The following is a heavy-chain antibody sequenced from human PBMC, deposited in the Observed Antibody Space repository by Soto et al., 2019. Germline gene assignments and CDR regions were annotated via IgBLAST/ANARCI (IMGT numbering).Heavy chain of an antibody. CDR1: GFSFGSYG. Sequence: QVQLVESGGGVVQPGRSLRLSCDVSGFSFGSYGMHWVRQAPGKGLEWVAVIGFDGKNENYGDSVKGRFTVSRDNSRNTLYLQMNSLRVEDTAVYFCAREIGYSSTWPAYWGQGTLVTVSS. V-gene: IGHV3-33*01. CDR2: IGFDGKNE. J-gene: IGHJ4*02. D-gene: IGHD6-13*01. CDR3: AREIGYSSTWPAY.